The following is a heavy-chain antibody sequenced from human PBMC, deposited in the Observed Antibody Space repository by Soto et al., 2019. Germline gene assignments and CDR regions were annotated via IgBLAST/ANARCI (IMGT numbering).Heavy chain of an antibody. Sequence: QLQLQESGPGLVKPSETLSLTCTVSGGYISSSSYYWGWIRQPPGKGLEWVGSIYYSVSTYYNPSLKSRVTISVDTTKNQFDLKLSSVTAADTAVYYCVRYNWNWDWFDPWGQGTLVTVSS. V-gene: IGHV4-39*01. CDR3: VRYNWNWDWFDP. CDR2: IYYSVST. D-gene: IGHD1-1*01. CDR1: GGYISSSSYY. J-gene: IGHJ5*02.